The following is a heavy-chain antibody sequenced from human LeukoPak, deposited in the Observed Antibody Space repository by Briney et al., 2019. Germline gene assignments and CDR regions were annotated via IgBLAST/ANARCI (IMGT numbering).Heavy chain of an antibody. V-gene: IGHV6-1*01. CDR2: TYYRSKWYN. Sequence: SQTLSLTCAISGDSVSGNSTAYNWIRQSPSGGLEWLGRTYYRSKWYNDYAVSVKSRITINPDTSKNQLSLQLNSVTPDDTAVYYCARGGQGDGYSAGEAFDFWGQGTMVTVSS. CDR1: GDSVSGNSTA. D-gene: IGHD5-24*01. J-gene: IGHJ3*01. CDR3: ARGGQGDGYSAGEAFDF.